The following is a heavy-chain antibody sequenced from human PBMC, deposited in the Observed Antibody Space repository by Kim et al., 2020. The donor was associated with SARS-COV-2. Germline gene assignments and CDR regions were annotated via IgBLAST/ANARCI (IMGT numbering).Heavy chain of an antibody. CDR3: AKDIWKGGIQLWPYLDY. Sequence: GGSLRLSCAASGFTFDDYAMHWVRQAPGKGLEWVSGISWNSGSIGYADSVKGRFTISRDNAKNSLYLQMNSLRAEDTALYYCAKDIWKGGIQLWPYLDYWGQGTLVTVSS. J-gene: IGHJ4*02. V-gene: IGHV3-9*01. CDR2: ISWNSGSI. CDR1: GFTFDDYA. D-gene: IGHD5-18*01.